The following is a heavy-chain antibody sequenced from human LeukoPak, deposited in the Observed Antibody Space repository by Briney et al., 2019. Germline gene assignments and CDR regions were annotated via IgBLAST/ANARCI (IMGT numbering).Heavy chain of an antibody. J-gene: IGHJ4*02. D-gene: IGHD5-18*01. Sequence: PGGSLRLSCAASGFTFSSYAMSWVRQAPGKGLEWVSAISGSGGSTYYADSVKGRFTISRDNAKNSLYLQMNSLRAEDTAVYYCARVGATRYSYWTNHKTGAVDYWGQGTLVTVSS. CDR3: ARVGATRYSYWTNHKTGAVDY. V-gene: IGHV3-23*01. CDR1: GFTFSSYA. CDR2: ISGSGGST.